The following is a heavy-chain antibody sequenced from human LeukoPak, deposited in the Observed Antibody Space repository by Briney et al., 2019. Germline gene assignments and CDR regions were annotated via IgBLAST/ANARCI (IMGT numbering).Heavy chain of an antibody. Sequence: GSLRLSCAASGFTFSSYAMSWVRQAPGKGLGGVLGISGRGGSTYYADSVKGRFTISRDNSKNTLYVQMNSLRAEDTAIYYCAKGGRLRYFDDRIGYYGMDVWGQGTTVTVSS. CDR3: AKGGRLRYFDDRIGYYGMDV. CDR1: GFTFSSYA. D-gene: IGHD3-9*01. V-gene: IGHV3-23*01. J-gene: IGHJ6*02. CDR2: ISGRGGST.